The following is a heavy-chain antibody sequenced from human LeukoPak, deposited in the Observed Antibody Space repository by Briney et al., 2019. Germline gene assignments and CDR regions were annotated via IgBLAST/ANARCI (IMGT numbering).Heavy chain of an antibody. J-gene: IGHJ4*02. CDR3: ARASITMVRGVSGSIDY. CDR1: GGSISSYY. V-gene: IGHV4-59*01. Sequence: SETLSLTCTVSGGSISSYYWSWIRQPPGKGLEWIGYIYYSGSTNYNPSLKSRVTISVDMSKNQFSLKLSSVTAADTAVYYCARASITMVRGVSGSIDYWGQGTLVTVSS. CDR2: IYYSGST. D-gene: IGHD3-10*01.